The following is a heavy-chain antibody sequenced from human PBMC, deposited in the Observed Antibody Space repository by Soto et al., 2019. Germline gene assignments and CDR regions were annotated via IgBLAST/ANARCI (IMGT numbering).Heavy chain of an antibody. J-gene: IGHJ4*02. Sequence: QVQLVQSGAEVKKPGASVMVSCKASGYTFTSYYIHWVRQAPGQGLEWMGIINPSGGSTTYAQKFQGRVRXLRSMXXSTVYMEVRSLRSEDTAMYYCARVRDGYNYSYFDYWGPGTLVTVSS. V-gene: IGHV1-46*01. D-gene: IGHD5-12*01. CDR3: ARVRDGYNYSYFDY. CDR2: INPSGGST. CDR1: GYTFTSYY.